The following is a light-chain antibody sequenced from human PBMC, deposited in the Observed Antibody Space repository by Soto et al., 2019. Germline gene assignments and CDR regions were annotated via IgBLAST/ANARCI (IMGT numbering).Light chain of an antibody. CDR1: SSDVGIYNY. J-gene: IGLJ1*01. V-gene: IGLV2-14*03. CDR3: SSYTTSSTRV. Sequence: QSALTQPASVSGSAGQSIAISCTGSSSDVGIYNYVSWYQQHPGKVPKLIXXXXXXXPLVVSIRFSGSKSGNTASLTISGLQPEDEADYYCSSYTTSSTRVFGTGTKVTVL. CDR2: XXX.